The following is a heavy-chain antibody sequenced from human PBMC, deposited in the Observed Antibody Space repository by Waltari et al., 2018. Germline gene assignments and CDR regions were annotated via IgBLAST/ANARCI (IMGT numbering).Heavy chain of an antibody. Sequence: QLQLQESGPGLVMPSETLSLSCTVSGDSISRSDYYWGWIRQPPGKGLEWIGSVDDSGNSYYNPSLKSRVDISTDTSKNQLSLRLTSVTAADSAVYHCARQRPAALVAWFDSWGQGTPVIVSS. CDR2: VDDSGNS. J-gene: IGHJ5*01. CDR1: GDSISRSDYY. CDR3: ARQRPAALVAWFDS. D-gene: IGHD2-2*01. V-gene: IGHV4-39*07.